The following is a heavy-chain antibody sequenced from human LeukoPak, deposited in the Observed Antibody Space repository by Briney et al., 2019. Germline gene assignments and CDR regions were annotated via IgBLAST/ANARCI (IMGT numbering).Heavy chain of an antibody. V-gene: IGHV3-48*04. D-gene: IGHD1-7*01. CDR2: ISSSSDII. CDR1: GFTFSSYT. Sequence: GGSLRLSCAASGFTFSSYTMSWVRQVPGKGLEWISYISSSSDIIYYADSVKGRFTISRDNAKNSLYLQMNSLRAEDTAVYYCARVNYISSGWGAPFDFWGQGTLVTVSS. J-gene: IGHJ4*02. CDR3: ARVNYISSGWGAPFDF.